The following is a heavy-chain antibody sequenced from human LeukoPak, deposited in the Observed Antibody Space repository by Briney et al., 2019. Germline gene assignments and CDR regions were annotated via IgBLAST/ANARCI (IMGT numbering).Heavy chain of an antibody. Sequence: GASVKVSCKALGYTSTSYYIHWVRQAPGQGLEWMGLINPSGGSTSSAQTFQGRVTMTRDRATSTVYMEMSSLRFEDTAVYYCAKDRAASTGDYYGMDVWGQGTAVTVSS. CDR2: INPSGGST. CDR1: GYTSTSYY. CDR3: AKDRAASTGDYYGMDV. V-gene: IGHV1-46*01. J-gene: IGHJ6*02. D-gene: IGHD4-11*01.